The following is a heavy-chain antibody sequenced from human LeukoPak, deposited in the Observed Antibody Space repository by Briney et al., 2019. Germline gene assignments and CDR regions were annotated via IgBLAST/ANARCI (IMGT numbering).Heavy chain of an antibody. CDR3: ARDRYSILVEYYYYYMDV. J-gene: IGHJ6*03. D-gene: IGHD4-11*01. CDR2: ISSSSSTI. CDR1: GFTFSSYS. V-gene: IGHV3-48*01. Sequence: GGSLRLSCAASGFTFSSYSMNWVRQAPGKGLEWVSYISSSSSTIYYADSVKGRFTISRDNAKNSLYLQMNSLRAEDTAVYYCARDRYSILVEYYYYYMDVWGKGTTVTVSS.